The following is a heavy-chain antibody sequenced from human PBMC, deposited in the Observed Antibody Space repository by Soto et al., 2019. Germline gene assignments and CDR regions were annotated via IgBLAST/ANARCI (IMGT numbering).Heavy chain of an antibody. J-gene: IGHJ4*02. CDR2: IYWDDDK. Sequence: SGPTLVNPTQTLTLTCTFSGFSFNTTGVGVGWIRQPPGRPLEWLTIIYWDDDKRYSPSLKSRLTITKDTSKDQVVLTLTNMDPVDTGTYFCAHRAVLCSGGTCYCHPFDSWGQGTLVTVSS. D-gene: IGHD2-15*01. V-gene: IGHV2-5*02. CDR3: AHRAVLCSGGTCYCHPFDS. CDR1: GFSFNTTGVG.